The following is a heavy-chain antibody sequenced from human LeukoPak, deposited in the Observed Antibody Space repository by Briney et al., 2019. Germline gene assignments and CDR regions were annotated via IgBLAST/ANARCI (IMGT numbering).Heavy chain of an antibody. J-gene: IGHJ4*02. CDR1: GGSISSSSYY. CDR3: ARLSPAGTDY. CDR2: IYYSGST. D-gene: IGHD6-13*01. Sequence: SETLSLTCTVSGGSISSSSYYWGWIRQPPGKGLEWIGSIYYSGSTYYNPSLKSRVTISVDTSKNQFSLKLSSVTAADTAVYYCARLSPAGTDYWGQRTLVTVSS. V-gene: IGHV4-39*01.